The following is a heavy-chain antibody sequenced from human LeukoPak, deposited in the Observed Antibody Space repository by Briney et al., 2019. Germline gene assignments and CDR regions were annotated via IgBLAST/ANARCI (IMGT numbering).Heavy chain of an antibody. CDR1: GFTFSNAW. J-gene: IGHJ3*02. CDR2: ITSKIDGRTT. D-gene: IGHD2-8*01. Sequence: GGSLRLSCAASGFTFSNAWMSCVRQAPEKGLEWVVRITSKIDGRTTHYAAPVKGRFTISRDDSKNTLYLQMDSLKTEDTAVYYCARDDGGFRCTNGVCYKRPLDAFDIWGQGTMVTVSS. V-gene: IGHV3-15*01. CDR3: ARDDGGFRCTNGVCYKRPLDAFDI.